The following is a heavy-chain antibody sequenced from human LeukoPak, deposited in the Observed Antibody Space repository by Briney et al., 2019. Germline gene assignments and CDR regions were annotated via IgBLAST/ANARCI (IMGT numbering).Heavy chain of an antibody. V-gene: IGHV3-23*01. CDR1: GFTVSSNY. CDR3: AKRVSGWYQIDY. D-gene: IGHD6-19*01. Sequence: GGSLRLSCAASGFTVSSNYMSWVRQAPGKGLEWVSAITGSGGSTFYADSVRGRFTISRDNSKNTLDLQMNSLRAEDTAVYYCAKRVSGWYQIDYWGQGTLVTVSS. CDR2: ITGSGGST. J-gene: IGHJ4*02.